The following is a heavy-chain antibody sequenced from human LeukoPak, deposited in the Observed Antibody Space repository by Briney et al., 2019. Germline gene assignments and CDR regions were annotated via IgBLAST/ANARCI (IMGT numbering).Heavy chain of an antibody. J-gene: IGHJ4*02. V-gene: IGHV1-18*01. CDR2: ISAYNGNT. D-gene: IGHD3-10*01. CDR1: GYTFTSYG. CDR3: ARGRSKRFGIAPGYFDY. Sequence: EASVMVSCKASGYTFTSYGVSWVRQAPGQGLEWMGWISAYNGNTNYAQKVRGRVTMTTDTSTRTAYMELRSLRSDDTAVYYCARGRSKRFGIAPGYFDYWGQGTLVTVSS.